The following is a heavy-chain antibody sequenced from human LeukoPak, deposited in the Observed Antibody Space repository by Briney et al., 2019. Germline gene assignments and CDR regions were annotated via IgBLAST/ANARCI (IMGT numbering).Heavy chain of an antibody. CDR2: IYHSEYT. CDR3: AREFVDTAMVTFLYGMDV. V-gene: IGHV4-4*02. J-gene: IGHJ6*02. D-gene: IGHD5-18*01. Sequence: SETLSLTCAVSGGSITSGNWWSWVRQPPGKGLEWIGEIYHSEYTNYNPSLKSRVTISVDKSKNQFSLKLSSVTAADTAVYYCAREFVDTAMVTFLYGMDVWGQGTTVTVSS. CDR1: GGSITSGNW.